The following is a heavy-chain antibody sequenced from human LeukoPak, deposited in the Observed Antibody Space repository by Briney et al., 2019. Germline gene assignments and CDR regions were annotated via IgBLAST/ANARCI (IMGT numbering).Heavy chain of an antibody. D-gene: IGHD2-2*01. CDR3: AGSYRGDIVVVPAASGAFDI. Sequence: SETLSLTCTVSGVSISSYYWSWIRQPPGKGLEWIGYIYTSGSTNYNPSLKSRVTISVDTSKNQFSLKLSSVTAADTAVYYCAGSYRGDIVVVPAASGAFDIWGQGTMVTVSS. J-gene: IGHJ3*02. CDR2: IYTSGST. V-gene: IGHV4-4*09. CDR1: GVSISSYY.